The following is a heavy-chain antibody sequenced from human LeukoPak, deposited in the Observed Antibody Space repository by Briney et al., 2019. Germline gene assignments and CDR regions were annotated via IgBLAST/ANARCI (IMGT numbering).Heavy chain of an antibody. V-gene: IGHV4-38-2*02. CDR2: IYHSGST. CDR1: GYSISSGYY. J-gene: IGHJ4*02. Sequence: PSETLSLTCTVSGYSISSGYYWGWIQQPPGKGLEWIGSIYHSGSTYYNPSLKSRVTISVDTSKNQFSLKLSSVTAADTAVYYCARDSRPNRGEFDYWGQGTLVTVSS. CDR3: ARDSRPNRGEFDY. D-gene: IGHD3-16*01.